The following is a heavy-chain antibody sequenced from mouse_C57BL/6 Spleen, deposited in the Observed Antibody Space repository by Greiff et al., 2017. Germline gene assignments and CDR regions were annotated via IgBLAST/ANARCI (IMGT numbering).Heavy chain of an antibody. CDR1: GYTFTSYW. CDR2: INPSNGGT. J-gene: IGHJ3*01. CDR3: ASPYYSNADWFAY. D-gene: IGHD2-5*01. V-gene: IGHV1-53*01. Sequence: QVQLQQPGTELVKPGASVKLSCKASGYTFTSYWMHWVKQRPGQGLEWIGNINPSNGGTNYNEKFKSKATLTVDKSSSTAYMPLSSRTSEDSAVYYCASPYYSNADWFAYWGQGTLVTVSA.